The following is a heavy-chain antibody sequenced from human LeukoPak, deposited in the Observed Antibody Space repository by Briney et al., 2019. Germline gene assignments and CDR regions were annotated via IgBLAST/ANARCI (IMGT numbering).Heavy chain of an antibody. CDR1: GGSNSSYY. CDR2: IYYSGST. D-gene: IGHD6-6*01. V-gene: IGHV4-59*12. Sequence: SETLSLTCTVSGGSNSSYYWSWIRQPPGKGLEWIGYIYYSGSTNYNPSLKSRVTISVDTSKNQFSLKLSSVTAADTAVYYCARGSAKYSSSPRLLYYFDYWGQGTLVTVSS. J-gene: IGHJ4*02. CDR3: ARGSAKYSSSPRLLYYFDY.